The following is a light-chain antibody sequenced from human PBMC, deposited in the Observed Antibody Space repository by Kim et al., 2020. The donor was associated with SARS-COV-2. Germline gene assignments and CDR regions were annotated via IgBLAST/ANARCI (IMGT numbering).Light chain of an antibody. Sequence: ADLSESPGQRAARSVRASQSVSSHLAWYQRKPGQPPRLLIYGASTRATGIPARFSGSGSGTEFTLTISSLQSEDFAVYYCQHPGTFGQGTKVDIK. J-gene: IGKJ1*01. CDR2: GAS. CDR3: QHPGT. CDR1: QSVSSH. V-gene: IGKV3-15*01.